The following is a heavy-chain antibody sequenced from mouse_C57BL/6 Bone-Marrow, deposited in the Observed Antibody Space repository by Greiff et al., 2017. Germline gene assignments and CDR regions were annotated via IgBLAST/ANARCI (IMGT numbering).Heavy chain of an antibody. CDR2: IWSGGST. V-gene: IGHV2-2*01. J-gene: IGHJ3*01. CDR3: ARNGCDSPGLAY. Sequence: VKLVESGPGLVQPSQSLSITCTVSGFSLTSYGVHWVRQSPGKGLEWLGVIWSGGSTDYNAAFISRLSISKDNSKSQVFFKMNSLQADDTAIYYCARNGCDSPGLAYWGQGTLVTVSA. CDR1: GFSLTSYG. D-gene: IGHD2-4*01.